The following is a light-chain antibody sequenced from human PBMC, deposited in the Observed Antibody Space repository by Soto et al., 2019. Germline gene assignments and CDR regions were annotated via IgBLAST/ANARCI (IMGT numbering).Light chain of an antibody. CDR3: QQYGNSPGFT. CDR1: QSVSSN. Sequence: EIVMTQSPSTLSVSPGERATLSCRASQSVSSNLAWYQQKPGQAPRLLIYGASTRATGIPARFSGSGSGADFTLTITSLEPEDFAVYYCQQYGNSPGFTFGPGTKVDIK. CDR2: GAS. J-gene: IGKJ3*01. V-gene: IGKV3-15*01.